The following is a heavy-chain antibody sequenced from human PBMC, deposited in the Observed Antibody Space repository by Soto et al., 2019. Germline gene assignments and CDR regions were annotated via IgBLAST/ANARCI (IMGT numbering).Heavy chain of an antibody. CDR1: GFTFSSYA. CDR2: ISYDGSNK. V-gene: IGHV3-30-3*01. CDR3: ARERYDFWSGYYTGYYYYGMDV. Sequence: GGSLRLSCAASGFTFSSYAMHWVRQAPGKGLEWVAVISYDGSNKYYADSVKGRFTISRDNSKNTLYLQMNSLRAEDTAVYYCARERYDFWSGYYTGYYYYGMDVWGQVTTVTVSS. D-gene: IGHD3-3*01. J-gene: IGHJ6*02.